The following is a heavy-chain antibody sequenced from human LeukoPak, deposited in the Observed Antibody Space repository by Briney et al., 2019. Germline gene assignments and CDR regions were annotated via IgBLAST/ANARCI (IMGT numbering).Heavy chain of an antibody. Sequence: SETLSLTCIVSGGSISTYYWSWIRQSPGKGLEWIGYIYYSGSTNYNPSLKSRVTISLDTSKTQFSLKLSSVTAADTAVYYCARSTSSGWFFDSWGQRTLVTVSS. CDR3: ARSTSSGWFFDS. J-gene: IGHJ4*02. CDR2: IYYSGST. D-gene: IGHD6-19*01. CDR1: GGSISTYY. V-gene: IGHV4-59*08.